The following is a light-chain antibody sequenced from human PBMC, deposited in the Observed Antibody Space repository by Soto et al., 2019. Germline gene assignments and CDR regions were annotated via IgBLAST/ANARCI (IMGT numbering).Light chain of an antibody. J-gene: IGLJ2*01. CDR2: DVT. CDR3: CSYATTYVV. V-gene: IGLV2-11*01. CDR1: SSDVGLYNY. Sequence: QSVLTQPRSVSGSPGQSVTISCTGTSSDVGLYNYVSWYQHHPGKAPKLMIYDVTKRPSGVPDRFSGSKSGNTASLTISGLQADDEANYYCCSYATTYVVFGGGTKLTVL.